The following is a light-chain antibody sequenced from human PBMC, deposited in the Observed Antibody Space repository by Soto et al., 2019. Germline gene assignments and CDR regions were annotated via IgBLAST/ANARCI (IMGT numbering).Light chain of an antibody. CDR3: QQYHGYPHT. CDR2: KAS. J-gene: IGKJ2*01. Sequence: DIQMTQSPSTLSASVGDRVTITFRASQSISTWLAWYQQKPGKAPKLLIYKASSLRNGVPSRFSGSGSGTEFTLTIYSLQPDDFASYYCQQYHGYPHTFGQGTKLEIK. CDR1: QSISTW. V-gene: IGKV1-5*03.